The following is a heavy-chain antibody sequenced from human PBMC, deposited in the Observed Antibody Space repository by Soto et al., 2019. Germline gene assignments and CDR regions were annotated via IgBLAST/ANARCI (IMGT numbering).Heavy chain of an antibody. CDR2: MNPNSGNT. V-gene: IGHV1-8*01. J-gene: IGHJ5*02. Sequence: ASVKVSCKASGYTFTSYDNNWMRQATGQGLEWMGWMNPNSGNTGYAQKFQGRVTMTRNTSISTAYMELSSLRSEDTAVYYCARRRAARPNWFDPWGQGTLVTVSS. CDR1: GYTFTSYD. D-gene: IGHD6-6*01. CDR3: ARRRAARPNWFDP.